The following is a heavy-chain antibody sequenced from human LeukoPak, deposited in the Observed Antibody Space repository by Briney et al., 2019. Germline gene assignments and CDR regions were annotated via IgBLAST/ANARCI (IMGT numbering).Heavy chain of an antibody. J-gene: IGHJ3*02. Sequence: ASVKVSCKASGYTFTSYDINWVRQATGQGLEWMGWMNPNSGNTGYAQKFQGRVTMTRNTSISTAYMELSSLRSGDTAVYYCASAGLGDYGVAFYIWGQGTMVTVSS. CDR1: GYTFTSYD. CDR2: MNPNSGNT. V-gene: IGHV1-8*01. D-gene: IGHD4-17*01. CDR3: ASAGLGDYGVAFYI.